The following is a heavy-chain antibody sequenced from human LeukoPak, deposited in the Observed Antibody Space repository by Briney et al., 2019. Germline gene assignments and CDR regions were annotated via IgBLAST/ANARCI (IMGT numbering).Heavy chain of an antibody. J-gene: IGHJ4*02. CDR3: ARLYYDFWMGY. V-gene: IGHV3-23*01. Sequence: PGGSLRLSCAASGFTFSSYAMSWVRQAPGKGLEWVSAISGSGGSTYYADSVKGRFTISRDNSKNTLYLQMNSLRAEDTVVYYCARLYYDFWMGYWGQGTLVTVSS. D-gene: IGHD3-3*01. CDR1: GFTFSSYA. CDR2: ISGSGGST.